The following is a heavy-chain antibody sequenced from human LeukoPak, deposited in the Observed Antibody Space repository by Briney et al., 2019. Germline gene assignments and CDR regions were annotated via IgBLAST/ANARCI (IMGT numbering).Heavy chain of an antibody. D-gene: IGHD3-9*01. CDR1: GYTFTSYY. J-gene: IGHJ4*02. Sequence: ASVKVSCKASGYTFTSYYMHWVRQAPGQGLEWMGIINPSGGSTSYAQKFQGRVTMTRDMSTSTVYMELSSLRSEDTAVYYCARSNGILTGYYPNLIYWGQGTLVTVSS. CDR3: ARSNGILTGYYPNLIY. CDR2: INPSGGST. V-gene: IGHV1-46*01.